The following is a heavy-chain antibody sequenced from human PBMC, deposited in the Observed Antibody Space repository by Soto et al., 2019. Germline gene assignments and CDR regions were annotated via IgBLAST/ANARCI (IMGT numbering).Heavy chain of an antibody. Sequence: QVQLVESGGGVVQPGRSLRLSCAASGFTLSSYAMHWVRQAPGKGLEWVAVISYDGSNKYYADSVKGRFTISRDNSKNTRYLQMNSRGAEDTAVYYCARSLVTDAFDSWGQGTMVTVSS. CDR3: ARSLVTDAFDS. CDR2: ISYDGSNK. CDR1: GFTLSSYA. J-gene: IGHJ3*02. D-gene: IGHD2-21*02. V-gene: IGHV3-30-3*01.